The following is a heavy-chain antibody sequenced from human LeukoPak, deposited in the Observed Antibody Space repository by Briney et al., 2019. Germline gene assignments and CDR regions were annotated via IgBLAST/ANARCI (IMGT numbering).Heavy chain of an antibody. J-gene: IGHJ4*02. CDR3: ARDKSPRVPALGY. Sequence: GGSLRLSCAASGFTFSSYAMHWVRQAPGKGLEWVAVISYDGSNKYYADSVKGRFTISRDNSKNTLYLQMNSLRAEDTAVYYCARDKSPRVPALGYWGQGTLVTVSS. CDR1: GFTFSSYA. D-gene: IGHD5/OR15-5a*01. CDR2: ISYDGSNK. V-gene: IGHV3-30-3*01.